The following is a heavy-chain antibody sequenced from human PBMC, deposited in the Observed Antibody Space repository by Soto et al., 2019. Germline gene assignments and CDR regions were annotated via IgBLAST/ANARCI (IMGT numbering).Heavy chain of an antibody. CDR3: ARSYGDYYYYYMDV. D-gene: IGHD4-17*01. Sequence: SETLSLTCTVSGGSISSYYWSWIRQPPGKGLEWIGYIYYSGSTNYNPSLKSRVTISVDTSKNQFSLKLSSVTAADTAVYYCARSYGDYYYYYMDVWGKGTTVTVSS. V-gene: IGHV4-59*01. CDR2: IYYSGST. CDR1: GGSISSYY. J-gene: IGHJ6*03.